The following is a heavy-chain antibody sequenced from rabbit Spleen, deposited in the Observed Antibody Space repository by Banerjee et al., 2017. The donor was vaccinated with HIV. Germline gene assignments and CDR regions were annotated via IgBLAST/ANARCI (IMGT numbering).Heavy chain of an antibody. Sequence: QSLEESGGDLVKPGASLTLTCTASGFSFSSTYHMCWVRQTPGKGLELIGCIYLKTGATWYASWADGRFTISRSTSLNTVDLKMNSLTAADTATYFCARDLRYGGYTDYNYALDLWGPGTLVTVS. J-gene: IGHJ4*01. CDR3: ARDLRYGGYTDYNYALDL. CDR1: GFSFSSTYH. CDR2: IYLKTGAT. D-gene: IGHD8-1*01. V-gene: IGHV1S43*01.